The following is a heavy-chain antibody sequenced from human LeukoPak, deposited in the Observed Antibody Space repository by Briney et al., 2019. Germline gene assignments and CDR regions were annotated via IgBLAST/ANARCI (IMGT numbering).Heavy chain of an antibody. CDR1: GYTFTGYY. J-gene: IGHJ5*02. D-gene: IGHD3-10*01. Sequence: ASVKVSCKASGYTFTGYYMHWVRQAPGQGLEWMGWINPNSGGTNYAQKFQGRVTMTRDTSTSTVYMELSSLRSEDTAVYYCARDFRQLRFGELFSWGQGTLVTVSS. CDR2: INPNSGGT. CDR3: ARDFRQLRFGELFS. V-gene: IGHV1-2*02.